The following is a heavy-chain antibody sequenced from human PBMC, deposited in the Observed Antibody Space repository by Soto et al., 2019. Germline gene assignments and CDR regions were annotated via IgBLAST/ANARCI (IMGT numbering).Heavy chain of an antibody. CDR2: INAGNGNT. CDR1: GYTFTSYA. D-gene: IGHD3-3*01. V-gene: IGHV1-3*01. Sequence: ASVKVSCKASGYTFTSYAMHWVRQAPGQRLEWMGWINAGNGNTKYSQKFQGRVTITRDTSASTAYMELSSLRSEDTAVYYCARVDYDFWSGYPWFDPWGQGTLVTVSS. J-gene: IGHJ5*02. CDR3: ARVDYDFWSGYPWFDP.